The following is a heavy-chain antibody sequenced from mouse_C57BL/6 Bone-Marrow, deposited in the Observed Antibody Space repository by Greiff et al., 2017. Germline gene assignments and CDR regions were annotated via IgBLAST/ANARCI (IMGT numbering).Heavy chain of an antibody. D-gene: IGHD2-1*01. Sequence: EVMLVESEGGLVQPGSSMKLSCTASGFTFSDYYMAWVRQVPEKGLEWVANINSDGSRTYYMNSLKSRFIISRDNAKNILYLQMSSLKSEDAATYYCGRVRRNYDAMDYWGQGTSVTVSS. CDR2: INSDGSRT. V-gene: IGHV5-16*01. CDR1: GFTFSDYY. CDR3: GRVRRNYDAMDY. J-gene: IGHJ4*01.